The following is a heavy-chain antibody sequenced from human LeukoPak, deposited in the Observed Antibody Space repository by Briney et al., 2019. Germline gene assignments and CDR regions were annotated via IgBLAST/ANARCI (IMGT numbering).Heavy chain of an antibody. CDR2: IYTSGST. Sequence: PSETLSLTCTVSGGSISSGGYYWSWIRQPAGKGLEWIGHIYTSGSTNYNPSLKSRVTISVDTSKNQFSLKLSSVTAADTAVYYCARVGPGVGATGWSYYYYMDVWGKGTTVTVSS. CDR1: GGSISSGGYY. J-gene: IGHJ6*03. CDR3: ARVGPGVGATGWSYYYYMDV. V-gene: IGHV4-61*09. D-gene: IGHD1-26*01.